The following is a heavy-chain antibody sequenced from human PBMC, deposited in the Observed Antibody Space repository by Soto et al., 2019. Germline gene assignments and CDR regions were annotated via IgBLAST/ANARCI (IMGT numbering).Heavy chain of an antibody. CDR3: AIDRLRLGELSLLGYFDY. CDR1: GFTFSRHT. CDR2: ISYDGINK. V-gene: IGHV3-30*04. D-gene: IGHD3-16*02. J-gene: IGHJ4*02. Sequence: QVQLEESGGGVVQPGRSLRLSCAASGFTFSRHTMHWVRQAPGKGLEWVASISYDGINKYYADSVKGRFTTSRDNSKNTLSVQMGSLRAEDTAVYYCAIDRLRLGELSLLGYFDYWGQGTLVTVSS.